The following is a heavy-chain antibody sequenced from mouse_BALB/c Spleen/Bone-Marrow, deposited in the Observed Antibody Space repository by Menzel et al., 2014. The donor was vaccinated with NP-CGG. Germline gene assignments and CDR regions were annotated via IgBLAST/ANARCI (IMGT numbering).Heavy chain of an antibody. V-gene: IGHV1S130*01. D-gene: IGHD2-14*01. CDR1: GYTFTNPW. Sequence: VQLQQSGSVLVRPGASVKLSCKASGYTFTNPWIHWAKQRPGQGLEWIGEIHPNSGNTNYNEKFKAKATLTVDTSSSTAYVDLSSLTSEDSAVYYCARHHRYAYYFDYWDQGTTLTVSS. CDR3: ARHHRYAYYFDY. CDR2: IHPNSGNT. J-gene: IGHJ2*01.